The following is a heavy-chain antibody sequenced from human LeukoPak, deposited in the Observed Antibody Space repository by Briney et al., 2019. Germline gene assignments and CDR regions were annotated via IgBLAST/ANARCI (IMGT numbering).Heavy chain of an antibody. D-gene: IGHD3-22*01. V-gene: IGHV4-61*01. CDR3: AREDSSGYLGY. Sequence: PSETLSLTCTVSGXSVSSNIYYWNWIRQPPGKGLEWIGYIYYSGSTNYNPSLKSRVTISVDTSKNQFSLKLTSLTAADTAVYYCAREDSSGYLGYWGQGTLVTVSS. J-gene: IGHJ4*02. CDR1: GXSVSSNIYY. CDR2: IYYSGST.